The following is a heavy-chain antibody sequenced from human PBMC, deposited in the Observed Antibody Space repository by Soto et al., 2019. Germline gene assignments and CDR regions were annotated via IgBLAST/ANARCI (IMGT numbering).Heavy chain of an antibody. Sequence: QVQLVQSGAEVKKPGASVKVSCKASGYTFTGYYMHWVRQAPGQGLEWMGWINPNSGGTNYAQKXQGWVTMTRDXXIXTVXMELSRLRSDDTAVYYCARAEEPITMVRGVLPGGNWGQGTLVTVSS. J-gene: IGHJ4*02. CDR3: ARAEEPITMVRGVLPGGN. D-gene: IGHD3-10*01. V-gene: IGHV1-2*04. CDR1: GYTFTGYY. CDR2: INPNSGGT.